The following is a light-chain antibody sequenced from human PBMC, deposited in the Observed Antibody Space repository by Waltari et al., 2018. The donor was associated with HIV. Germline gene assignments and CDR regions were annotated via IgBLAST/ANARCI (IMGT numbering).Light chain of an antibody. V-gene: IGLV1-47*01. CDR1: ISNLGGNF. CDR2: RND. Sequence: QSVVTQPPSASGTPGQNISISCSGDISNLGGNFVYWYQQRPGTAPRLLIYRNDQRPSGVPYRFSGSKSATSASLAISGLRSEDEGDYHCSTWDNSLSHWVFGGGTKVTVL. CDR3: STWDNSLSHWV. J-gene: IGLJ3*02.